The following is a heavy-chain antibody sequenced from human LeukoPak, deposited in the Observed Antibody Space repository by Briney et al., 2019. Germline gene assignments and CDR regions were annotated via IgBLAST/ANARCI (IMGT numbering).Heavy chain of an antibody. V-gene: IGHV4-4*02. CDR1: GGSISSSNW. CDR3: ARYTRSHRHNYFDY. Sequence: SETLSLTCAVSGGSISSSNWWSWVRQPPGKGLEWIGEIYHSGSTNYNPSLKSRVTISVDKSKNQFSLKLSSVTAADTAVYYCARYTRSHRHNYFDYWGQGTLVTVSS. D-gene: IGHD2-15*01. CDR2: IYHSGST. J-gene: IGHJ4*02.